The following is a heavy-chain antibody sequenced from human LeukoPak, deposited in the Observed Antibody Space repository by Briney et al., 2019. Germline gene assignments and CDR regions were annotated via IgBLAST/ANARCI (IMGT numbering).Heavy chain of an antibody. CDR1: GGTFSSYY. V-gene: IGHV1-46*01. CDR3: ARDSPISGSYYGGLGY. J-gene: IGHJ4*02. Sequence: ASVKVSCKASGGTFSSYYMHWVRQAPGQGLEWMGIINPSGGSTSYAQKFQGRVIMTRETSTSTVYMELRSLRSEDTAVYYCARDSPISGSYYGGLGYWGQGTLVTVSS. D-gene: IGHD4-23*01. CDR2: INPSGGST.